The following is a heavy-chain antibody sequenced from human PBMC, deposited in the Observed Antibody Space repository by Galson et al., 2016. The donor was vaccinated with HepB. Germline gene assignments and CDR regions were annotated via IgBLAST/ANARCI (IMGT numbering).Heavy chain of an antibody. CDR3: ARTSHRECTGTRCVNFRYYYYYMDV. D-gene: IGHD2-2*01. Sequence: SLRLSCAASGFTVSTYYMNWVRQAPGKGLEWVSGMFYGGTTYYADSVEGRFTIPRDDSMNTFYLQMNSLTAEDTAVYFCARTSHRECTGTRCVNFRYYYYYMDVWGKGTTVTVSS. V-gene: IGHV3-53*01. J-gene: IGHJ6*03. CDR1: GFTVSTYY. CDR2: MFYGGTT.